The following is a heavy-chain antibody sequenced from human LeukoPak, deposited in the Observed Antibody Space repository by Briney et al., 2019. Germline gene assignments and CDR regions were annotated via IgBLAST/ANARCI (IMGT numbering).Heavy chain of an antibody. CDR1: GFTFSRYA. CDR2: ISYDGSNT. J-gene: IGHJ4*02. CDR3: ARVYSSGYANSRDYFDY. V-gene: IGHV3-30-3*01. D-gene: IGHD5-18*01. Sequence: GGSLRLSWAASGFTFSRYAMRWVRQAPGGGREWVAVISYDGSNTSYAYSVKGPFTISRDNSKNTLYLPMTSLRAEDTAVYYCARVYSSGYANSRDYFDYWGQGTLVTVSS.